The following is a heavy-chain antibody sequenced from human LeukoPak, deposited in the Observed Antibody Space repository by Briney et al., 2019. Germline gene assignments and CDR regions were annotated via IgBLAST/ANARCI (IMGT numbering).Heavy chain of an antibody. Sequence: GGSLRLSCAASGFTFDDYAMHWVRQAPGKGLEWVSGISWNSGSIGYADSVKGRFSISRDNAKNSLYLQMNSLRPEDTAVYYCARDYNFGGYKWQLDYWGQGTLVTVS. CDR3: ARDYNFGGYKWQLDY. CDR2: ISWNSGSI. V-gene: IGHV3-9*01. J-gene: IGHJ4*02. D-gene: IGHD5-24*01. CDR1: GFTFDDYA.